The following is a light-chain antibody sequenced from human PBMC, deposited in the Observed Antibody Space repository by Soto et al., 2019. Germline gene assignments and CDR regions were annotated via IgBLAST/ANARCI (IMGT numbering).Light chain of an antibody. CDR1: QGISNY. V-gene: IGKV1-27*01. CDR3: QKYNSAPWT. J-gene: IGKJ1*01. CDR2: VAS. Sequence: DIQMTQSPSSLSASVGDRVTITCRASQGISNYLAWYQQQPGKVPKLLIYVASTLQSGVPSRFSGSGSGTDFTLTISSLQHEDVATYYCQKYNSAPWTFCQVTKVEIK.